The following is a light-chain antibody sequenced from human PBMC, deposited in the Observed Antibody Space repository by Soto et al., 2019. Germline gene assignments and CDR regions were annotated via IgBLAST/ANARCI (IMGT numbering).Light chain of an antibody. CDR1: SSNIGNNY. J-gene: IGLJ1*01. CDR3: SSYTSSSTQV. V-gene: IGLV1-51*01. Sequence: QSVLTQPPSVSAAPGQKVTISCSGSSSNIGNNYVSWYQQLPGTAPKLLIYDNNERPSGVSNRFSGSKSGNTASLTISGLQAEDEADYYCSSYTSSSTQVFGTGTKVTVL. CDR2: DNN.